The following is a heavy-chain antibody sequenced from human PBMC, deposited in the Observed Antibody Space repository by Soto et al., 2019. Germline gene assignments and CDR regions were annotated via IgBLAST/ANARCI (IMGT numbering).Heavy chain of an antibody. CDR2: IYYSGST. CDR1: VGSISSGDYY. J-gene: IGHJ6*02. Sequence: PSETQSLTCTVSVGSISSGDYYWSWIRQPPGKGLEWIGYIYYSGSTYYNPSLKSRVTISVDTSKNQFSLKLSSVTAADTAVYYCARDYRRITIFGPSGYYYGMDVWGQGTTVTVS. CDR3: ARDYRRITIFGPSGYYYGMDV. D-gene: IGHD3-3*01. V-gene: IGHV4-30-4*01.